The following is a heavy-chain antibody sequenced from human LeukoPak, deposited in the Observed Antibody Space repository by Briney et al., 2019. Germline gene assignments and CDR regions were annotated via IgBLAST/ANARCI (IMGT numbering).Heavy chain of an antibody. CDR2: IWYDGSDK. Sequence: HPGRSLRLSCAAPGFAFNTYGMYWVCQALDKRLEWVAVIWYDGSDKYYADSLKGRFTISRDNSKNTLYLQMNSLRAEDTAVYYCARDERACYFDYWGQGTLVTVSS. J-gene: IGHJ4*02. CDR1: GFAFNTYG. V-gene: IGHV3-33*01. CDR3: ARDERACYFDY.